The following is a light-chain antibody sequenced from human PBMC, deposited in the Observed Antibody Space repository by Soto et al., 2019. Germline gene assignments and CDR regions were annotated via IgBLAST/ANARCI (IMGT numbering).Light chain of an antibody. CDR2: EVV. Sequence: QSAVTQLPSASGSPGQSVTISCTGTKNDIGVYDFVSWYQHHPGKAPRLIIYEVVQRPSGVPDRFSGSKSGNTASLTVSGLQAADEADYFCKSYAGSNTYVFGSGTKV. CDR3: KSYAGSNTYV. CDR1: KNDIGVYDF. V-gene: IGLV2-8*01. J-gene: IGLJ1*01.